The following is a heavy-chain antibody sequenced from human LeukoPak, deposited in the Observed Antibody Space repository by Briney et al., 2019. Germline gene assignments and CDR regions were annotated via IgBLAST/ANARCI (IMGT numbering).Heavy chain of an antibody. D-gene: IGHD5-18*01. J-gene: IGHJ4*02. CDR2: IKQDGSEK. CDR1: GFTISSYW. V-gene: IGHV3-7*01. Sequence: PGGTLSLSCAASGFTISSYWMSWVRQARGKGLEWVANIKQDGSEKYYVDSMKGRFTISRDNAKNSLYLQMNSLRAEDTAVYYCARVGEVDTADYWGQGTLVTVSS. CDR3: ARVGEVDTADY.